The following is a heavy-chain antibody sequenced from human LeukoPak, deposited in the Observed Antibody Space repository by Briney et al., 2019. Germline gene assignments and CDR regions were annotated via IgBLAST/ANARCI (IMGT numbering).Heavy chain of an antibody. CDR3: AGLIRPGWFDP. V-gene: IGHV4-34*01. CDR2: IYYSGST. D-gene: IGHD1-14*01. J-gene: IGHJ5*02. CDR1: GGSFSGYY. Sequence: SSETLSLTCAVYGGSFSGYYWSWIRQPPGKGLEWIANIYYSGSTYYNPSLKSRVTISVDTSKNQFSLKLSSVTAADTAVYYCAGLIRPGWFDPWGQGTLVTVSS.